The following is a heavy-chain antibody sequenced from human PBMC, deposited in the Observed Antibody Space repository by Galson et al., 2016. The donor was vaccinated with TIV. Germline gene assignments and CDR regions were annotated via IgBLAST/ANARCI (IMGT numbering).Heavy chain of an antibody. D-gene: IGHD2-21*01. Sequence: SLRLSCATFAFTFGESGVSWVRQAPGKGLEWVGFIRSKAYGGTAEYAASVKGRFTISRDDSKNIAYLQMNSLKTEDTAIYYCATEGVLCGGNCFLGALDMWGQGTMVTVSS. V-gene: IGHV3-49*04. CDR1: AFTFGESG. CDR2: IRSKAYGGTA. J-gene: IGHJ3*02. CDR3: ATEGVLCGGNCFLGALDM.